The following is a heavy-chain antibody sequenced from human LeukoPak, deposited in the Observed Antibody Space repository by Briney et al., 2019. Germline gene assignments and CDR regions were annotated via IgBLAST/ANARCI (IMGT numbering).Heavy chain of an antibody. D-gene: IGHD2-2*01. CDR2: MNPNSGNT. V-gene: IGHV1-8*02. CDR3: ARGTIVVVPAAPRDWFDP. CDR1: GGTFSNEA. Sequence: ASVKVSCKASGGTFSNEAINWVRQATGQGLEWMGWMNPNSGNTGYVQKFQGRVTMTRDTSISTAYMELSSLRSEDTAVYYCARGTIVVVPAAPRDWFDPWGQGTLVTVSS. J-gene: IGHJ5*02.